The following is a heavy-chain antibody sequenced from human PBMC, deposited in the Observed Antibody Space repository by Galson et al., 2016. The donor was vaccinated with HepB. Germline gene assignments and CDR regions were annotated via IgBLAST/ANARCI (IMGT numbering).Heavy chain of an antibody. CDR1: GFTFTSYA. D-gene: IGHD3-3*01. CDR2: LSYDGSNK. J-gene: IGHJ6*04. Sequence: SLRLSCAASGFTFTSYAMHWVRQAPGKGLEWVAVLSYDGSNKYYADSVQGRFTISRDNSKSTLYLQMNSLMAEDTAVYYCARGSFWSGQLSRNYYGMDVWGKGTAVTVSS. CDR3: ARGSFWSGQLSRNYYGMDV. V-gene: IGHV3-30-3*01.